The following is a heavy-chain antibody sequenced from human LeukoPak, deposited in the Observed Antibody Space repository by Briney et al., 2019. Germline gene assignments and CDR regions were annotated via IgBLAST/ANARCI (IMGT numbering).Heavy chain of an antibody. J-gene: IGHJ4*02. CDR1: GFTFSSYG. CDR3: AKGHDYYQDY. CDR2: ISGSGGST. D-gene: IGHD3-10*01. V-gene: IGHV3-23*01. Sequence: HPGGSLRLSCATSGFTFSSYGMQWVRQAPGKGLEWVSAISGSGGSTYYADSVKGRFTISRDNSKNTLYLQMNSLRAEDTAVYYCAKGHDYYQDYWGQGTLVTVSS.